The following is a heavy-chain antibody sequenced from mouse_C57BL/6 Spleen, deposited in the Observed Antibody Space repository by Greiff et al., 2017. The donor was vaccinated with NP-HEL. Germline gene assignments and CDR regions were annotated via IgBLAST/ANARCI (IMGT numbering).Heavy chain of an antibody. V-gene: IGHV1-59*01. D-gene: IGHD2-4*01. J-gene: IGHJ4*01. CDR3: ARITTISGYAMDY. Sequence: VQLQQSGAELVRPGTSVKLSCKASGYTFTSYWMHWVKQRPGQGLEWIGVIDPSDSYTNYNQKFKGKATLTVDTSSSTAYMQLSSLTSEDSAVYYCARITTISGYAMDYWGQGTSVTVSS. CDR1: GYTFTSYW. CDR2: IDPSDSYT.